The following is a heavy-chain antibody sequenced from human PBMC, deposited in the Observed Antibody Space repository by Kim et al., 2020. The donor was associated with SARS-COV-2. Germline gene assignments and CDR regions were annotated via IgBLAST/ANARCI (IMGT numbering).Heavy chain of an antibody. CDR1: GFTFSSYA. D-gene: IGHD2-2*01. CDR2: ISGSGGST. J-gene: IGHJ5*02. CDR3: AKDLGSQPIVVVPAAHGRRRYNWFDP. V-gene: IGHV3-23*01. Sequence: GGSLRLSCAASGFTFSSYAMSWVRQAPGKGLEWVSAISGSGGSTYYADSVKGRFTISRDNSKNTLYLQMNSLRAEDTAVYYCAKDLGSQPIVVVPAAHGRRRYNWFDPWGQGTLVTVSS.